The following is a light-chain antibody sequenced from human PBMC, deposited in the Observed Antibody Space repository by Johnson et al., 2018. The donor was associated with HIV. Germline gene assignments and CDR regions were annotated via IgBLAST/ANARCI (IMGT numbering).Light chain of an antibody. CDR3: ATWDRRLTGCGV. V-gene: IGLV1-51*01. CDR1: SSNIGNNY. Sequence: QSVLTQPPSVSAAPGQKFTISCSGSSSNIGNNYVSWYQQLPGKAPKLLIYDNNKRPSGIPDRFSGSKSGTSATLGITGLQTGDEADYYCATWDRRLTGCGVFGTVTKVTGL. CDR2: DNN. J-gene: IGLJ1*01.